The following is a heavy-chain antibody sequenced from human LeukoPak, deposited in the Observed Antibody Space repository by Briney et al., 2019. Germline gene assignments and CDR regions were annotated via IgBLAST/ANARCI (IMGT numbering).Heavy chain of an antibody. CDR1: GFSFSSNA. Sequence: GGSLRLSCAVSGFSFSSNALSWVRQAPGKGLEWVSAISGGGGSSGGSTYYADSVKGRFTISKDNSKNTLYLQMSSLRAEDTAVYYCARCASAVPAAVAYWGQGTLVTVSS. J-gene: IGHJ4*02. CDR3: ARCASAVPAAVAY. D-gene: IGHD2-2*01. V-gene: IGHV3-23*01. CDR2: ISGGGGSSGGST.